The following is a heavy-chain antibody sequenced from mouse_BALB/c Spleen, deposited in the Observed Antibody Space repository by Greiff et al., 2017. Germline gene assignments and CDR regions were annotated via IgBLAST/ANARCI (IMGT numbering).Heavy chain of an antibody. CDR3: TRAYYRDYYAMDY. CDR2: IRLKSNNYAT. J-gene: IGHJ4*01. Sequence: EVQLQQSGGGLVQPGGSMKLSCVASGFTFSNYWMNWVRQSPEKGLEWVAEIRLKSNNYATHYAESVKGRFTISRDDSKSSVYLQMNNLRAEDTGIYYCTRAYYRDYYAMDYWGQGTSVTVSS. V-gene: IGHV6-6*02. CDR1: GFTFSNYW. D-gene: IGHD2-14*01.